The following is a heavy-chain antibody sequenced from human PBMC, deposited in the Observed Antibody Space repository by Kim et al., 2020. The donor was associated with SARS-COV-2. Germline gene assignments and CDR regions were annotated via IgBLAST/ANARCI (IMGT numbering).Heavy chain of an antibody. D-gene: IGHD6-13*01. CDR3: ARTGYSSSWYGMKNWFDP. V-gene: IGHV4-34*01. J-gene: IGHJ5*02. CDR1: GGSFSGYY. CDR2: INHSGST. Sequence: SETLSLTCAVYGGSFSGYYWSWIRQPPGKGMEWIVEINHSGSTNYNPSLKSRVTISVDTSKNPFSLKLSSVTAADTAVYYCARTGYSSSWYGMKNWFDPWGQGTLVTVAS.